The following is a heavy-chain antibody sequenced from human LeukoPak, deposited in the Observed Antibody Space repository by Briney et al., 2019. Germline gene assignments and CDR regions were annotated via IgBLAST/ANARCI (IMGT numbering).Heavy chain of an antibody. CDR3: ARAPLVLQYRWWFDP. CDR1: GFAFSRYE. D-gene: IGHD5-24*01. Sequence: GSLRLSSAASGFAFSRYEMNWVRQAPGKGLEWISYISPGGDTIYYADSVKGRFTISRDNAKNSLYLQMNSLRAEDTAVYHCARAPLVLQYRWWFDPWGQGTLVIVSS. V-gene: IGHV3-48*03. J-gene: IGHJ5*02. CDR2: ISPGGDTI.